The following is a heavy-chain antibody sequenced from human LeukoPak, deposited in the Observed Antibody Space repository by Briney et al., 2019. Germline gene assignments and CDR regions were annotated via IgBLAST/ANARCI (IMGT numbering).Heavy chain of an antibody. V-gene: IGHV4-59*01. Sequence: SETLSLTCTVSGGSISTYYWNWIRQSPGKGLEWIGYMYYSGSTNYNPSLKSRVTISVDTSKNESPLKLSSVTAADTAVYYCARTPATTWTNHFDYWGQGTLVTVSS. CDR1: GGSISTYY. CDR3: ARTPATTWTNHFDY. D-gene: IGHD4-17*01. J-gene: IGHJ4*02. CDR2: MYYSGST.